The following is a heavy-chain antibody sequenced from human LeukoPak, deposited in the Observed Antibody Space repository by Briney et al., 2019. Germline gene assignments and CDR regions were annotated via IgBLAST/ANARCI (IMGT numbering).Heavy chain of an antibody. Sequence: PSETLSLTCTVSGGSISSYYWRWIRQPRGKGVEWIGYIYYSGSTNYNPSLKSRVTISVDTSKNPFSLKLSSVTAADTAVYYCARWGYDLGAFDIWGQGTMVTVSS. CDR3: ARWGYDLGAFDI. CDR1: GGSISSYY. V-gene: IGHV4-59*01. D-gene: IGHD1-20*01. J-gene: IGHJ3*02. CDR2: IYYSGST.